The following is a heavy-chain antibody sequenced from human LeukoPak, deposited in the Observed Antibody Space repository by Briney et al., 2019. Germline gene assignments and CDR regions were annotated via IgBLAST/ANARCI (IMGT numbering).Heavy chain of an antibody. Sequence: SETLSLTRTVSGDSISGFYWSWIRQPAGKGLQWIGRISTSGSTNYNPSLKSRVTMSVDRSTNEFSLTVRSVTAADTALYYCARGLPSYGDYVDYYFYMDVWGKGTTVTVSS. CDR1: GDSISGFY. D-gene: IGHD4-17*01. V-gene: IGHV4-4*07. J-gene: IGHJ6*03. CDR2: ISTSGST. CDR3: ARGLPSYGDYVDYYFYMDV.